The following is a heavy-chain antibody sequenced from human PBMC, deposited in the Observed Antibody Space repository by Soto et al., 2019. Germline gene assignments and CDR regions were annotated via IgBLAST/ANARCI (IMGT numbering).Heavy chain of an antibody. CDR2: ISSSGDAT. J-gene: IGHJ6*02. CDR1: GFTFSTYA. V-gene: IGHV3-23*01. D-gene: IGHD3-3*01. Sequence: EVQLLESGGDLIQSGGSLRLSCAASGFTFSTYAMTWVRQAPGKGLEWVSIISSSGDATYYVDSVKGRFTISRDNSRNILNLQMNSLRAEDTAVYYCARMGDFWSWGMDVWGQGTTVTVSS. CDR3: ARMGDFWSWGMDV.